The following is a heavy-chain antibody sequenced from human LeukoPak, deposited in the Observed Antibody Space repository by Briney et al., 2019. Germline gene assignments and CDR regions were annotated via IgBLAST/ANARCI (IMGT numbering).Heavy chain of an antibody. V-gene: IGHV4-39*07. D-gene: IGHD6-19*01. CDR2: IYYSGST. Sequence: KPSETLSLTCTVSGGSISSSSYYWGWIRQPPGKGLEWIGSIYYSGSTYYNPSLKSRVTISVDTSKNQFSLKLSSVTAADTAVYYCARGAGWYNYWGQGTLVTVSS. CDR1: GGSISSSSYY. J-gene: IGHJ4*02. CDR3: ARGAGWYNY.